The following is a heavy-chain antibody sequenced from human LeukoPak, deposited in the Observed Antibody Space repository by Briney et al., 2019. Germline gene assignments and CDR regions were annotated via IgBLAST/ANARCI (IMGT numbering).Heavy chain of an antibody. Sequence: PSGTLSLTCAVSGGSISSSNWWSWVRQPPGKGLEWIGEIYHSGSTNYNPSLKSRVTISVDKSKNQFSPKLSSVTAADTAVYYCARGPHYYGSVGDYYYGMDVWGKGTTVTVSS. D-gene: IGHD3-10*01. CDR3: ARGPHYYGSVGDYYYGMDV. V-gene: IGHV4-4*02. CDR2: IYHSGST. CDR1: GGSISSSNW. J-gene: IGHJ6*04.